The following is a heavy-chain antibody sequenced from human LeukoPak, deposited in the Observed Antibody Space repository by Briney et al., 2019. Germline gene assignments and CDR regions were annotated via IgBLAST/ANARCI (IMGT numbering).Heavy chain of an antibody. Sequence: PGGSLRLSCAASGFTFRVYRMTWVRQAPGKGPEWVATIKESESEGYYVDSVKGRFTISRDNAKNSLHLHMNSLRAEDTAVYYCARAGADLKNYYMDVWGKGTTVTVSS. CDR3: ARAGADLKNYYMDV. CDR1: GFTFRVYR. CDR2: IKESESEG. J-gene: IGHJ6*03. V-gene: IGHV3-7*01.